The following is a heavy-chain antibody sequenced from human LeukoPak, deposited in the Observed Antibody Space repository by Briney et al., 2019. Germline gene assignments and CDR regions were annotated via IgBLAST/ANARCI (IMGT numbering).Heavy chain of an antibody. CDR2: MSPKSDET. J-gene: IGHJ4*02. CDR1: GYTFTTFD. CDR3: ARAKSDAWLPFDS. D-gene: IGHD2-2*01. Sequence: GASVKVSCKASGYTFTTFDIHWVRQAPGQGLEWMGWMSPKSDETGYAQKFRGRVTMTRDTSTSTAYMDLDSLTSDDTAVYFCARAKSDAWLPFDSWGQGSLVTVSS. V-gene: IGHV1-8*01.